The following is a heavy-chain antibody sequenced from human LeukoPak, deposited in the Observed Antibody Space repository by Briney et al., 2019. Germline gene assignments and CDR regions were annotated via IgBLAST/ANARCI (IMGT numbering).Heavy chain of an antibody. D-gene: IGHD6-19*01. V-gene: IGHV3-33*01. CDR2: IWYDGSNK. CDR3: ARIGAGYSSGWYYFDY. CDR1: GFTFSSYG. J-gene: IGHJ4*02. Sequence: GRSLRLSCAASGFTFSSYGMHWVRQAPGKGLEWVAVIWYDGSNKYYADSVKGRFTISRDNSKNTLYLQMNSLRAEDTAVYYYARIGAGYSSGWYYFDYWGQGTLATVSS.